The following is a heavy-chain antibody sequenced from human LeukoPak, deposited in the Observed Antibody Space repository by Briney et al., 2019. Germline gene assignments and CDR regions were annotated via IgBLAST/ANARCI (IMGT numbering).Heavy chain of an antibody. D-gene: IGHD2-2*01. CDR2: IKQDGSEK. V-gene: IGHV3-7*03. Sequence: GGSLRLSCAASGFTFSSYWMSWVRQAPGKGLEWVANIKQDGSEKYYVDSVKGRFTISRDNAKNSLYLQMNSLRAEDTAVYYCARAPGPLGYYYGMDVWGQGTTVTVSS. CDR3: ARAPGPLGYYYGMDV. CDR1: GFTFSSYW. J-gene: IGHJ6*02.